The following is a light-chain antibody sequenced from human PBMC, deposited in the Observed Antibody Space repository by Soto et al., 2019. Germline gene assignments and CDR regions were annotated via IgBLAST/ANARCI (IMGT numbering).Light chain of an antibody. CDR3: HQYYEWPHT. CDR2: GAS. CDR1: QSVGRS. J-gene: IGKJ4*01. V-gene: IGKV3D-15*01. Sequence: EIVMTQSPAALSLSPGEGVTLSCRASQSVGRSLAWYQQRPGQAPRLLIYGASTRATGTPVRFSGIGSGTEFTLTISSLQSEDFVVYYCHQYYEWPHTFGGGTKVDIK.